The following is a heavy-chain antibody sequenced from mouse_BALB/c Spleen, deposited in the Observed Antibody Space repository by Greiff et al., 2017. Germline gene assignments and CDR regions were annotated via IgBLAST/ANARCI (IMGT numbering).Heavy chain of an antibody. V-gene: IGHV1S81*02. J-gene: IGHJ2*01. Sequence: QVQLQQPGAELVKPGASVKLSCKASGYTFTSYYMYWVKQRPGQGLEWIGGINPSNGGTNFNEKFKSKATLTVDKSSSTAYMQLSSLTSEDSAVYYCTRGGGTGYFDYWGQGTTLTVSS. D-gene: IGHD4-1*01. CDR1: GYTFTSYY. CDR2: INPSNGGT. CDR3: TRGGGTGYFDY.